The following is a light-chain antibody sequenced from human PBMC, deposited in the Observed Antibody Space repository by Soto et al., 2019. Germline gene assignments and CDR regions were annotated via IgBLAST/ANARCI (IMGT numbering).Light chain of an antibody. Sequence: EIVLTQSPATLSVSPGERATLSCRASQSVSSNLAWYQQKPGQAPRLLIYGASTRATGIPARFSGSGSWTDFTLTISSLETEDFAVYYCQQRSNWPPITFGQGTRLEIK. J-gene: IGKJ5*01. CDR3: QQRSNWPPIT. CDR1: QSVSSN. CDR2: GAS. V-gene: IGKV3-15*01.